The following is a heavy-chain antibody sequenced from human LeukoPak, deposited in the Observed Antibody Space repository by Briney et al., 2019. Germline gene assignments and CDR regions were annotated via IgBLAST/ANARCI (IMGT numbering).Heavy chain of an antibody. CDR2: INHSGST. V-gene: IGHV4-34*01. CDR3: ARGLSRGWFGELLSTFDY. Sequence: SETLSLTCTVSGGSISSYYWSWIRQPPGKGLEWIGEINHSGSTNYNPSLKSRVTISVDTSKNQFSLKLSSVTAADTAVYYCARGLSRGWFGELLSTFDYWGQGTLVTVSS. J-gene: IGHJ4*02. D-gene: IGHD3-10*01. CDR1: GGSISSYY.